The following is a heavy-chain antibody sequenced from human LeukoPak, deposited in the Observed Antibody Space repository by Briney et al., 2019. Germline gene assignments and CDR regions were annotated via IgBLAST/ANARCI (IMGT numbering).Heavy chain of an antibody. Sequence: PGGSLRLSCAASGFTFSSYAMSWVRQAPGKGLEWVGRIKSKTDGGTTDYTAPVNGRFSISRDDSLNTLYLQMNTLKAEDTAVYYCATYNYGSFFYGTIRYWGQGTLVTVSS. J-gene: IGHJ4*02. CDR1: GFTFSSYA. V-gene: IGHV3-15*01. CDR3: ATYNYGSFFYGTIRY. CDR2: IKSKTDGGTT. D-gene: IGHD3-10*01.